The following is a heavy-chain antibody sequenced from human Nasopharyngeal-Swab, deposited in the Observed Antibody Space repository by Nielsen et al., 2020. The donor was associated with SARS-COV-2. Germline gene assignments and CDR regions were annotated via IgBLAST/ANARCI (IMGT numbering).Heavy chain of an antibody. Sequence: VRQMPGTGLQWMGRIDPSDSYTKYSPSFEGHVTFAADKSIGTVYLQWSSLRASDTAMYYCARLPYSSTSYYALDSWGQGTLVTVSS. CDR2: IDPSDSYT. CDR3: ARLPYSSTSYYALDS. J-gene: IGHJ5*01. D-gene: IGHD2-2*01. V-gene: IGHV5-10-1*01.